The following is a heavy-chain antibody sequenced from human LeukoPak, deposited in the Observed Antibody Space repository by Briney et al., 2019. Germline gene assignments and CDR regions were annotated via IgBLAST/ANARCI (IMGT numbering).Heavy chain of an antibody. CDR1: GFTFSSYS. V-gene: IGHV3-48*04. CDR2: ISRSGGTI. D-gene: IGHD2-2*01. J-gene: IGHJ4*02. CDR3: ARGGFPSAFDY. Sequence: GGSLRLSCAASGFTFSSYSMNWVRQAPGKGLEWVSYISRSGGTIYYADSVKGRFTISRDNAKNSLYLQMNSLRAEDTAVYYCARGGFPSAFDYWGQGTLVTVSS.